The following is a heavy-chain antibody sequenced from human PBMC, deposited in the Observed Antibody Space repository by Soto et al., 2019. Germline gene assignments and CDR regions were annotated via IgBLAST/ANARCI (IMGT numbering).Heavy chain of an antibody. CDR1: GGYIRSHD. J-gene: IGHJ6*03. V-gene: IGHV4-59*08. Sequence: SETMRDPYSVAGGYIRSHDCSWVSQPTGKGLEWIGYIYFSGSTNYNPSLKSRVTISVDTSKDQFSLKLTSVTAADTAVYYCARLLPGFDRLTGFYYYYYMDVWGKGTTVTVPS. D-gene: IGHD3-9*01. CDR2: IYFSGST. CDR3: ARLLPGFDRLTGFYYYYYMDV.